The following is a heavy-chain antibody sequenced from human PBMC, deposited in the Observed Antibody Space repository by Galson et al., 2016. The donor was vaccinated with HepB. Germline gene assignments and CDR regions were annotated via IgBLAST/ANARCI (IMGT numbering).Heavy chain of an antibody. V-gene: IGHV4-39*01. Sequence: LPCTVSGGSISSSSYYWGWIRQPPGKGLEWIGSIYYSGNTYYNPSLKSRVTISVDTSRNQFSLKLSSVTAADTAVYYCAGHGLVYAIAYFDYWGQGTLVTVSS. CDR2: IYYSGNT. CDR1: GGSISSSSYY. J-gene: IGHJ4*02. CDR3: AGHGLVYAIAYFDY. D-gene: IGHD2-8*01.